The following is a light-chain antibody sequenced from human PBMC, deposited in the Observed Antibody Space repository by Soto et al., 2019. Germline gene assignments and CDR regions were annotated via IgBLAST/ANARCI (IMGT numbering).Light chain of an antibody. Sequence: QSALTQPASVSGSPGQSITISCTGTGSDVGSSNLVSWYQQHPGKAPKLMIYEGSERPSGVSDRFSGSKTGNTASLTISGPQAEDEGDYYCCSYAGSSTWVFGGGTKLTVL. CDR2: EGS. CDR3: CSYAGSSTWV. J-gene: IGLJ3*02. CDR1: GSDVGSSNL. V-gene: IGLV2-23*01.